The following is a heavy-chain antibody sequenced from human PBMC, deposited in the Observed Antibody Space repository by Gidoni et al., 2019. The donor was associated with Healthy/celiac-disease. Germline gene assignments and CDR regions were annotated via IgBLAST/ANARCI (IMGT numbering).Heavy chain of an antibody. CDR3: AKEPTGDHSRYFDL. Sequence: EVQLLESGGGWVQPGGSLRLSWAASGFTCSSYAMSWVRQAPGKGLEWVSAISGSGGSTYYADSVKGRFTISRDNSKNTLYLQMNSLRAEDTAVYYCAKEPTGDHSRYFDLWGRGTLVTVSS. CDR2: ISGSGGST. CDR1: GFTCSSYA. D-gene: IGHD7-27*01. J-gene: IGHJ2*01. V-gene: IGHV3-23*01.